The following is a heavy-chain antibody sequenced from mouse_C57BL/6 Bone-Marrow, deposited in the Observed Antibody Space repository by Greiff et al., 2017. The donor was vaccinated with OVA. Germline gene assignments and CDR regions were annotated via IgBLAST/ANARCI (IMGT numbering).Heavy chain of an antibody. D-gene: IGHD1-1*01. CDR2: IDPISGGT. J-gene: IGHJ2*01. CDR3: ARSGDYGSGYYCDD. CDR1: GYTFTSYW. Sequence: VQLQQPGAELVKPGASVKLSCKASGYTFTSYWMHWVKQRPGRGLEWIGRIDPISGGTNYNEKFKSTATLTVDKPSSTAYMQLSSLTSEDSAVYKGARSGDYGSGYYCDDWGQGTTVTVAA. V-gene: IGHV1-72*01.